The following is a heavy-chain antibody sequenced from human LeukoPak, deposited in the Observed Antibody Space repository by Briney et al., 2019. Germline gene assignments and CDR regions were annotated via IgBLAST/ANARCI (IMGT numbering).Heavy chain of an antibody. V-gene: IGHV4-39*01. J-gene: IGHJ4*02. CDR2: IYYSGST. CDR3: AGHGVRRTMVRGVTGFDY. D-gene: IGHD3-10*01. CDR1: GGSISSSSYY. Sequence: SETLSLTCTVSGGSISSSSYYWGWIRQPPGKGLEWIGSIYYSGSTYYNPSLKSRVTISVDTSKNQFSLKLSSVTAADTAVYYCAGHGVRRTMVRGVTGFDYWGQGTLVTVSS.